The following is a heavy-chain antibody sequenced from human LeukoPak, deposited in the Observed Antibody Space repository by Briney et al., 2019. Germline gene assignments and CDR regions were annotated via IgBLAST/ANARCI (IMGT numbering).Heavy chain of an antibody. V-gene: IGHV1-2*02. CDR2: INPNSGGT. J-gene: IGHJ5*02. D-gene: IGHD2-2*01. CDR3: AILGYCSSTSCLQFDP. CDR1: GYTFTGYY. Sequence: ASVKVSCKASGYTFTGYYMHWVRQAPGQGLEWMGWINPNSGGTNYAQKFQGRVTMTRDTSISTAYVELSRLRSDDTAVYYRAILGYCSSTSCLQFDPWGQGTLVTVSS.